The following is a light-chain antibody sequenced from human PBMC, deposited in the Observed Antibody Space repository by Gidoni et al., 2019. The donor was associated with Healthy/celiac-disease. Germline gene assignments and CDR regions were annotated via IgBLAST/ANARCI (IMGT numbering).Light chain of an antibody. Sequence: QSALTQHASVSGSHGQSITISCTGTSSDVGGYNYVSWYQQHPGKAPKLMIYEVSNRPSGVSNRFSGSKSGNTASLTISGLQAEDEADYYCSSYTSSSRVFGGGTKLTVL. CDR3: SSYTSSSRV. CDR1: SSDVGGYNY. V-gene: IGLV2-14*01. CDR2: EVS. J-gene: IGLJ3*02.